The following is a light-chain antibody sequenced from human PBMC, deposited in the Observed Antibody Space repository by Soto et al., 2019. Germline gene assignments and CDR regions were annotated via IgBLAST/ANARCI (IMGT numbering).Light chain of an antibody. CDR2: GAS. CDR3: QQYGSSPYT. CDR1: QSVSSSF. Sequence: ENVLTQSPGTLYLSQGERATLSCRASQSVSSSFLAWFQQKPGQAPRLIIYGASTRGSGIPDRFSGSGSGTDFTLTISRLEPEAFAVYYCQQYGSSPYTFGQGTKLEIK. V-gene: IGKV3-20*01. J-gene: IGKJ2*01.